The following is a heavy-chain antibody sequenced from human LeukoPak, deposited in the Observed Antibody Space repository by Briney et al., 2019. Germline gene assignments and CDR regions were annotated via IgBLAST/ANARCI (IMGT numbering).Heavy chain of an antibody. CDR2: IYHSGST. CDR1: GGSISSGGYS. CDR3: ARAYGSGSYYNNNWFDP. Sequence: SQTLSLTCAVSGGSISSGGYSWSWIRQPPGKGLEWIGCIYHSGSTYYNPSLKSRVTISVDRSKNQFSLKLSSVTAADTAVYYCARAYGSGSYYNNNWFDPWGQGTLVTVSS. D-gene: IGHD3-10*01. J-gene: IGHJ5*02. V-gene: IGHV4-30-2*01.